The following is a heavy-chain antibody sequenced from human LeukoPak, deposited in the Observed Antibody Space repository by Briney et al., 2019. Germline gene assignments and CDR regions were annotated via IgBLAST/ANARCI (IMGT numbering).Heavy chain of an antibody. CDR1: GYSFTSYY. CDR3: ARDRGGEFDY. V-gene: IGHV1-46*01. J-gene: IGHJ4*02. D-gene: IGHD3-10*01. CDR2: INLSGGRT. Sequence: GASVKVSCKASGYSFTSYYMLWVRQAPGQGLQWMGIINLSGGRTSYAQKFQGRVTMTRDMSTTTVYMELSSLRSEDTAVYYCARDRGGEFDYWGQGTLVTVSS.